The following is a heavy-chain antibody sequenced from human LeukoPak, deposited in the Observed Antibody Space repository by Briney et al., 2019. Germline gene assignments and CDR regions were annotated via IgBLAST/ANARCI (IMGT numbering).Heavy chain of an antibody. Sequence: GGSLRLSCAASGFTFSSYGMHWVRQAPGKGLELVAVIWYDGSNKYYGDPVKGLFTISRDNSKKTLYLQMNSMRVEDTAVHYCARGDGYNDAEYLQHWGQGTLVTVS. J-gene: IGHJ1*01. CDR3: ARGDGYNDAEYLQH. CDR2: IWYDGSNK. V-gene: IGHV3-33*01. D-gene: IGHD5-24*01. CDR1: GFTFSSYG.